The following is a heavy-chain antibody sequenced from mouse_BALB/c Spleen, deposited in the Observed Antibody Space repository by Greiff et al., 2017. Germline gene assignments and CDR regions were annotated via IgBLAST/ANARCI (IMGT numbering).Heavy chain of an antibody. CDR1: GFAFSSYD. Sequence: EVQRVESGGGLVKPGGSLKLSCAASGFAFSSYDMSWVRQTPEKRLEWVAYISSGGGSTYYPDTVKGRFTISRDNAKNTLYLQMSSLKSEDTAMYYCARHYYRYDVFAYWGQGTLVTVSA. CDR3: ARHYYRYDVFAY. D-gene: IGHD2-14*01. J-gene: IGHJ3*01. CDR2: ISSGGGST. V-gene: IGHV5-12-1*01.